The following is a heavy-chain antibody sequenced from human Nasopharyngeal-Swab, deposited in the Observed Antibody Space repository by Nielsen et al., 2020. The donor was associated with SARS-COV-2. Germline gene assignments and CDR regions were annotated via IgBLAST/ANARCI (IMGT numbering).Heavy chain of an antibody. Sequence: GESLKISCAASGFTFSSYGMHWVRQAPGKGLEWVAVISYDGSNKYYADSVKGRFTISRDNSKNTLYLQMNNLRAEDTAVYYCARDQDSSSYFDYWGQGTLVTVSS. CDR1: GFTFSSYG. D-gene: IGHD6-6*01. CDR2: ISYDGSNK. J-gene: IGHJ4*02. CDR3: ARDQDSSSYFDY. V-gene: IGHV3-30*03.